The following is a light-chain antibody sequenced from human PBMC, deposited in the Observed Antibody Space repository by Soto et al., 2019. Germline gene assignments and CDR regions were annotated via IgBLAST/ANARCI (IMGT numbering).Light chain of an antibody. CDR2: HAS. Sequence: IQLTQSPSTLPASVGDRVTLTCRASQSISNWLAWYQQKPGTAPKLLIYHASILETAVPSRFNGNGSGTEVTLTLSSLQPGDFATYYCQQYNSYSFGQRARVEIK. V-gene: IGKV1-5*01. CDR1: QSISNW. CDR3: QQYNSYS. J-gene: IGKJ1*01.